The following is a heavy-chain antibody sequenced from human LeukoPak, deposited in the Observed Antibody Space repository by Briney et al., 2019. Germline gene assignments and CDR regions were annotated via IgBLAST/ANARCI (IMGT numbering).Heavy chain of an antibody. J-gene: IGHJ4*02. CDR1: GYALSESS. CDR2: FDPEYVET. V-gene: IGHV1-24*01. Sequence: ASVKVSCKVSGYALSESSIHWVRQTPGEGFEWMGGFDPEYVETTYAQKFRGRVTMTEDTSTDTAYMELINLRSDDTAVYYCARDFSAYGSTTQPVDYWGQGTLVTVSS. CDR3: ARDFSAYGSTTQPVDY. D-gene: IGHD2/OR15-2a*01.